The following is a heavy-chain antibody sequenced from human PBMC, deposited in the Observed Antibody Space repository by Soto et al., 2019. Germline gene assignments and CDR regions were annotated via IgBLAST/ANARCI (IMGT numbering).Heavy chain of an antibody. Sequence: SDSLSLGCTVSGGSISSYFWSWIRQPPGKGLEWIGYIYYSGSTNYNPSLKSRVTISVDTSKNQFSLKLSSVTAADTAVYYCAGIAVAGSGGYWGQRTLVTVPS. V-gene: IGHV4-59*07. D-gene: IGHD6-19*01. CDR1: GGSISSYF. CDR3: AGIAVAGSGGY. CDR2: IYYSGST. J-gene: IGHJ4*02.